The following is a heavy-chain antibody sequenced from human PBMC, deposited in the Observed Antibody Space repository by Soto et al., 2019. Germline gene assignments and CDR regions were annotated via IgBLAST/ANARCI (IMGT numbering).Heavy chain of an antibody. CDR1: GFTFSSYG. CDR3: ARGFTSFGQNGAFDI. V-gene: IGHV3-33*01. J-gene: IGHJ3*02. CDR2: IWYDGSNK. Sequence: PGGSLRLSCAASGFTFSSYGMHWVRQAPGKGLEWVAVIWYDGSNKYYADSVKGRFTISRDNSKNTLYLQMNSLRAEDTAVYYCARGFTSFGQNGAFDIWGQGTMVTVSS. D-gene: IGHD3-3*01.